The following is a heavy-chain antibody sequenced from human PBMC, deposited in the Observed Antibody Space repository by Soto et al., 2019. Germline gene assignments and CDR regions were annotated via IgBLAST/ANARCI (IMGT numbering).Heavy chain of an antibody. D-gene: IGHD2-2*01. J-gene: IGHJ6*02. CDR2: IGESGTPT. CDR1: GFTFSSYA. Sequence: VGSLRLSSAASGFTFSSYAMKWVRQAPGKGLEWVSLIGESGTPTYYADSVKGRFTISRDNSGNTLFLEMYSLRAEDTAVYYCARYIPGVRYYGMDVWGQGTTVTVSS. V-gene: IGHV3-23*01. CDR3: ARYIPGVRYYGMDV.